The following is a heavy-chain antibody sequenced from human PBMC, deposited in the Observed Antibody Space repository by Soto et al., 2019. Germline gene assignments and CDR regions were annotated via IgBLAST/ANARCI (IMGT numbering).Heavy chain of an antibody. D-gene: IGHD3-10*01. Sequence: QVHLVESGGGVAQPGRSLRLSCAACGCTFRSDGMHWVRQAPGKGLEWVAIISYDGSLKYYADSVKGRFTISRDNSKSALYLQMNSLRPEDTAVYYCAKDFKVSGSYYGSLNYYYGMDVWGQGTTVIFYS. V-gene: IGHV3-30*18. J-gene: IGHJ6*02. CDR3: AKDFKVSGSYYGSLNYYYGMDV. CDR1: GCTFRSDG. CDR2: ISYDGSLK.